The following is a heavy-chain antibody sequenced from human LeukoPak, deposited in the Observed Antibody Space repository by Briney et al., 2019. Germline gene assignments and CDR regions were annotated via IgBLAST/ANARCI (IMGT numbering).Heavy chain of an antibody. D-gene: IGHD6-19*01. Sequence: SETLSLTCAVYGVPFSGYYWSWIRQPPGKGLEWIGEINHSGSTNYNPSLKSRVTISVDTSKNQFSLKLSSVTAADTAVYYCARTVDSSGWYRVGLDYWGQGTLVTVSS. CDR3: ARTVDSSGWYRVGLDY. CDR1: GVPFSGYY. CDR2: INHSGST. J-gene: IGHJ4*02. V-gene: IGHV4-34*01.